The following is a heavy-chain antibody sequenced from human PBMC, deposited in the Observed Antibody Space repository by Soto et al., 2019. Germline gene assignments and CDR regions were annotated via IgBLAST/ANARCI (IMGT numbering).Heavy chain of an antibody. Sequence: QVQLVQSGAEVKKPGSSVKVSCKASGGTFSSYAISWVRQAPGQGLEWMGGIIPIFGTANYAQKFQGRVTITADESTSTAYMEMSSLRSEDTAVYYCARGRRDLSWNWYFDLWGRGTLVTVSS. J-gene: IGHJ2*01. D-gene: IGHD6-13*01. CDR2: IIPIFGTA. V-gene: IGHV1-69*12. CDR3: ARGRRDLSWNWYFDL. CDR1: GGTFSSYA.